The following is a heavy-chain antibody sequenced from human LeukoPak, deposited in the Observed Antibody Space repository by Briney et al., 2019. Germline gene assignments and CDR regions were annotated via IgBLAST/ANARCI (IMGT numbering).Heavy chain of an antibody. J-gene: IGHJ1*01. CDR1: GGSISSSSYY. Sequence: SETLSLTCTVSGGSISSSSYYWGWIRQPPGKGLEWIGSIHYSGSTYYNPSLKSRVTISVDTSKNQFSLKLSSVTAADTAVYYCARHAAASRYCSSTSCYRSEYFQHWGQGTLVTVSS. V-gene: IGHV4-39*01. CDR3: ARHAAASRYCSSTSCYRSEYFQH. CDR2: IHYSGST. D-gene: IGHD2-2*01.